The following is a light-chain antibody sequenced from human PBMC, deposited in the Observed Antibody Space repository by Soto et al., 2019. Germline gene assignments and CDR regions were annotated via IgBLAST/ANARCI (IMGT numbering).Light chain of an antibody. J-gene: IGKJ1*01. CDR3: QHYNSYSEA. V-gene: IGKV1-5*01. CDR1: QSIEKY. Sequence: DFQMTQSPSSLSASVGDRVTITCRASQSIEKYLNWYQQKPGKAPRLLMSAASDLQSGVPSRFSGSGSGTEFSLTISNVQPDDFATYYCQHYNSYSEAFGQGTKVELK. CDR2: AAS.